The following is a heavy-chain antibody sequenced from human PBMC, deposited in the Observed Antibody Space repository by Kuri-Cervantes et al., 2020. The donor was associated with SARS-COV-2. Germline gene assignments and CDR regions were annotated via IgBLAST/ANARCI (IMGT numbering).Heavy chain of an antibody. CDR1: GGLFSSYA. Sequence: SVKVSCKASGGLFSSYAISWVRQAPGQGLEWMGGIIPIFDSPDFAQKFQGRATITADKSTSTAYMDLSSLRSEDTAVYYCARGGYSYGYDRNYYYYGMDVWGQGTTVTVSS. CDR3: ARGGYSYGYDRNYYYYGMDV. V-gene: IGHV1-69*06. J-gene: IGHJ6*02. CDR2: IIPIFDSP. D-gene: IGHD5-18*01.